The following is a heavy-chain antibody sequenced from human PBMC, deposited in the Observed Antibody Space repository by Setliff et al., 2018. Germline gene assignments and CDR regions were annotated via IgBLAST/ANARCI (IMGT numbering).Heavy chain of an antibody. CDR1: GFTFSRSA. Sequence: PGGSLRLSCAASGFTFSRSAIHWVRQASGKGLEWVGRVRSRINNFATAYDASVKGRFIISRDDSKNTAYLQMNSLETEDTAVYYCASDIHNGYDYFDYWGQGIQVTVSS. J-gene: IGHJ4*02. CDR3: ASDIHNGYDYFDY. CDR2: VRSRINNFAT. V-gene: IGHV3-73*01. D-gene: IGHD5-12*01.